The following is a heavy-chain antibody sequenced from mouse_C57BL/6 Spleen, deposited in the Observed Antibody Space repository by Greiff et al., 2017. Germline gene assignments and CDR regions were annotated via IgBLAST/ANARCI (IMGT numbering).Heavy chain of an antibody. CDR1: GFTFSDYG. CDR2: ISRGSSTI. J-gene: IGHJ4*01. CDR3: ARKGAHGGYAMDY. Sequence: EVQRVESGGGLVKPGGSLKLSCAASGFTFSDYGMHWVRQAPEKGLEWVAYISRGSSTIYYADTGKGRFTITRDNAKNTLCMQMTSLRSEDTAMYYCARKGAHGGYAMDYWGQGTSVTVSS. D-gene: IGHD1-3*01. V-gene: IGHV5-17*01.